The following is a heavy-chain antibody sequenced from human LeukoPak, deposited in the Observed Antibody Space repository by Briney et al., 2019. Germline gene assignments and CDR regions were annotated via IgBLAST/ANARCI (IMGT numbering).Heavy chain of an antibody. CDR3: ATGRVSDAFDI. J-gene: IGHJ3*02. V-gene: IGHV1-8*01. Sequence: ASVKVSYKASGYTFTSFDINWVRQATGQGLEWMGWMNPNSDNTGYAQKFQGRVTMTRNTSITTAYMELSSLRSEDTAVYYCATGRVSDAFDIWGQGTMVTVSS. D-gene: IGHD1-26*01. CDR1: GYTFTSFD. CDR2: MNPNSDNT.